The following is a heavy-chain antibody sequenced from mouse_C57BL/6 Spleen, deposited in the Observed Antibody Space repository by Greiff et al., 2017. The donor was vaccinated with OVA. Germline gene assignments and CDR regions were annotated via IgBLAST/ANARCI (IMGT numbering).Heavy chain of an antibody. CDR1: GYTFTSYW. V-gene: IGHV1-69*01. CDR3: ANLYDNYDGGVRYFDV. CDR2: IDPSDSYT. Sequence: QVQLQQPGAELVMPGASVKLSCKASGYTFTSYWMHWVKQRPGQGLEWIGEIDPSDSYTNYNQKFKGKSTLTVDKSSSTAYMQLSSLTSEDSAVYYCANLYDNYDGGVRYFDVWGKGTTLTVSS. J-gene: IGHJ2*01. D-gene: IGHD2-4*01.